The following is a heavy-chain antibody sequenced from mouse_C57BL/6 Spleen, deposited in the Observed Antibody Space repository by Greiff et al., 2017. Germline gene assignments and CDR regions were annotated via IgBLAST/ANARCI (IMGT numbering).Heavy chain of an antibody. D-gene: IGHD6-5*01. V-gene: IGHV3-6*01. CDR1: GYSITSGYY. J-gene: IGHJ4*01. CDR2: ISYDGSN. CDR3: ARTYDYDAMDY. Sequence: EVQLQESGPGLVKPSQSLSLTCSVTGYSITSGYYWNWIRQFPGNKLEWMGYISYDGSNNYNPSLKNRISITRDPSKNQFFLMLNSVTTEDTATYYCARTYDYDAMDYWGQGTSVTVSS.